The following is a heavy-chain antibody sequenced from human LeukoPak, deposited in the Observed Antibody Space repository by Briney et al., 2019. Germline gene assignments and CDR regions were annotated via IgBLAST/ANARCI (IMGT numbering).Heavy chain of an antibody. J-gene: IGHJ6*02. D-gene: IGHD5-24*01. Sequence: SETLSLTCTVSGGSISSYYWSWIRQPPGKGLEWIGYIYYSGSTNYNPSPKSRVTISVDTSKNQFSLKLSSVTAADTAVYYCARESGAGYNSYYYYGMDVWGQGTTVTVSS. CDR2: IYYSGST. CDR3: ARESGAGYNSYYYYGMDV. CDR1: GGSISSYY. V-gene: IGHV4-59*01.